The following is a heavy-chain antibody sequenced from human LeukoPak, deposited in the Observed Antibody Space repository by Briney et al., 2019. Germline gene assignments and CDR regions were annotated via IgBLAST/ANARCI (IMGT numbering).Heavy chain of an antibody. CDR1: GGSFSNYY. D-gene: IGHD3-3*01. Sequence: SETLSLTCAVYGGSFSNYYWTWIRQPPGKGLEWIGKINHSGSTNYNPSLKSRVTISVDTSKNQFSLKLSSVTAADTAVYYCARGRSGYDFWSGHLYAWFDPWGQGTLVTVSS. CDR3: ARGRSGYDFWSGHLYAWFDP. V-gene: IGHV4-34*01. CDR2: INHSGST. J-gene: IGHJ5*02.